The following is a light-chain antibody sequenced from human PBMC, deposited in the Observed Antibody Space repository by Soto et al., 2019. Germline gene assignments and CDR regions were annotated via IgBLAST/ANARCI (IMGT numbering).Light chain of an antibody. J-gene: IGKJ4*01. CDR3: QQYNNWPPLT. V-gene: IGKV3-15*01. CDR2: GAS. CDR1: QSVSSN. Sequence: EIVMTQSPATLSVSPGERATLSCRASQSVSSNLAGYQQKPCQAPRLLIYGASTRATGIPARFSGSRSGTEFTLTISSLQSEDFAVYYCQQYNNWPPLTFGGGTKVEIK.